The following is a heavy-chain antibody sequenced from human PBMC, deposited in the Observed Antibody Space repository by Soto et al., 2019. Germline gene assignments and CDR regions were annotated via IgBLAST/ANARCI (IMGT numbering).Heavy chain of an antibody. CDR2: IFHGGNA. CDR1: GGSIRNVY. Sequence: LSLTCTVSGGSIRNVYWSWIRQAPGKGLEWIGFIFHGGNAKYNPSLKSRVTISVDTSKSQFSLSLDSVTAADTAVYFCARAHAPTLPFDYWGQGTLVTVSS. D-gene: IGHD2-15*01. V-gene: IGHV4-59*01. J-gene: IGHJ4*01. CDR3: ARAHAPTLPFDY.